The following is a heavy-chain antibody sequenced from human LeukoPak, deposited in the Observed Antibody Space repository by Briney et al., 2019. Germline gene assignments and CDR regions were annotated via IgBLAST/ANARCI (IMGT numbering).Heavy chain of an antibody. D-gene: IGHD1-26*01. CDR2: IKQDGSEK. J-gene: IGHJ5*02. CDR1: GFTFSGAW. CDR3: ARDGGSYQYNWFDP. Sequence: GGSLRLSCTASGFTFSGAWMTWVRQAPGKGLEWVANIKQDGSEKYYVDSVKGRFTISRDNAKNSLYLQMNSLRAEDTAVYYCARDGGSYQYNWFDPWGQGTLVTVSS. V-gene: IGHV3-7*01.